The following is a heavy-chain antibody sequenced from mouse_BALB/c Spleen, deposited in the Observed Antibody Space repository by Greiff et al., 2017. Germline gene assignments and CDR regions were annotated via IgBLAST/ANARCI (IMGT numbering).Heavy chain of an antibody. CDR3: ARNSRYDYDGYAMDD. J-gene: IGHJ4*01. V-gene: IGHV2-2*02. CDR1: GFSLTSYG. Sequence: QVQLKESGPGLVQPSQSLSITCTVSGFSLTSYGVHWVRQSPGKGLEWLGVIWSGGSTDYNAAFISRLSISKDNSKSQVFFKMNSLQANDTAIYYCARNSRYDYDGYAMDDWGQGTSVTVSS. CDR2: IWSGGST. D-gene: IGHD2-4*01.